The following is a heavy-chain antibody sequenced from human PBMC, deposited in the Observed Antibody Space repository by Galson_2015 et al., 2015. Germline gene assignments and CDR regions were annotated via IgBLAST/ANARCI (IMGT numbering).Heavy chain of an antibody. CDR1: GGSISDGGYY. CDR3: ARVVAGDDSFDV. J-gene: IGHJ3*01. D-gene: IGHD6-19*01. Sequence: TLSLTCTVSGGSISDGGYYWSWIRQHPGKGLEWIGSIFYSGITYYNPSLKSLVTISVDTFKNQFSLKLTSVTAADTAVYHCARVVAGDDSFDVWGQGTMVTVSP. V-gene: IGHV4-31*01. CDR2: IFYSGIT.